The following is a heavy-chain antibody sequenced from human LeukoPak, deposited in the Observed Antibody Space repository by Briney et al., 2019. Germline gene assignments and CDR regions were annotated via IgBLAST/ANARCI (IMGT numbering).Heavy chain of an antibody. CDR2: ISGGGGST. J-gene: IGHJ4*02. CDR1: RSTFSTYW. CDR3: AKFYDISTGYFDC. Sequence: PGGSRILSCAAPRSTFSTYWMPGVAQSPGKGLDWGAAISGGGGSTYYADSVKGRFTISRDNSKNTLYLQMNSLRAEDTAVYYCAKFYDISTGYFDCWGQGTLVTVSS. D-gene: IGHD3-9*01. V-gene: IGHV3-23*01.